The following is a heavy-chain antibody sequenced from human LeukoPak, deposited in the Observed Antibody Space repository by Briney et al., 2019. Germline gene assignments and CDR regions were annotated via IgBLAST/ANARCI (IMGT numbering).Heavy chain of an antibody. CDR2: IYNSGDT. CDR3: ATYGDYGSHY. J-gene: IGHJ4*02. D-gene: IGHD4-17*01. V-gene: IGHV4-4*07. Sequence: SETLSLTCSVSSASIRTYHWCWIRQPAGKGLEWIGRIYNSGDTSYNPSLKSRVTMSLDTSKNQVSLNLNFVTAADTAVYYCATYGDYGSHYWGQGTLVTVSS. CDR1: SASIRTYH.